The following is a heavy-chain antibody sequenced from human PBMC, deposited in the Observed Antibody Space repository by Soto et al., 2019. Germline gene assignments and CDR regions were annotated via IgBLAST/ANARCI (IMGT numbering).Heavy chain of an antibody. CDR3: ARGGYYYENSGQNAYDY. CDR2: IYYGGST. D-gene: IGHD3-22*01. CDR1: GGSISSGCYY. Sequence: TLSLTCPVSGGSISSGCYYWSWIRQHPGKGLEWIGYIYYGGSTYYNPSLKSRATISGDTSKNQFSLKLSSVTAADTAVYYCARGGYYYENSGQNAYDYWGQGILVTV. V-gene: IGHV4-31*03. J-gene: IGHJ4*01.